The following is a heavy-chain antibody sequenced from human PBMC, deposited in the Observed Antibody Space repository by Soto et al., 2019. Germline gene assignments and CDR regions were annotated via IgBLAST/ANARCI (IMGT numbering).Heavy chain of an antibody. D-gene: IGHD1-26*01. CDR3: ARTPTP. J-gene: IGHJ5*02. CDR1: GGSISSGGYS. V-gene: IGHV4-30-2*01. CDR2: IYHSGST. Sequence: SETLSLTCAVSGGSISSGGYSWSWIRQPPGKGLEWIGYIYHSGSTYYNPSLKSRVTISDRSKNQFSLKLSSVTAADTAVYYCARTPTPWGQGTLVTVSS.